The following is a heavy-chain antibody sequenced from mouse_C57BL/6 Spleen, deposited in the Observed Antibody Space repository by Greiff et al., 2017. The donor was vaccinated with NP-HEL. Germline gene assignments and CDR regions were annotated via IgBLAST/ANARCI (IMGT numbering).Heavy chain of an antibody. V-gene: IGHV5-4*03. J-gene: IGHJ2*01. D-gene: IGHD2-1*01. CDR1: GFTFSSYA. CDR2: ISDGGSYT. CDR3: ARIYGNYVDY. Sequence: DVMLVESGGGLVKPGGSLKLSCAASGFTFSSYAMSWVRQTPEKRLEWVATISDGGSYTYYPDNVKGRFTISRDNAKNNLYLHMSHLTSEDTAMYYCARIYGNYVDYWGQGTTLTVSS.